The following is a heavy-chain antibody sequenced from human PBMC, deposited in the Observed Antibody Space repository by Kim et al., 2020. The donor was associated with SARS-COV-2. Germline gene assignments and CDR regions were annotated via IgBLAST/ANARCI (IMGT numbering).Heavy chain of an antibody. CDR3: TEVGSGPSPPNYYYFYGMDV. D-gene: IGHD3-10*01. V-gene: IGHV3-49*03. Sequence: GGSLRLSCTASGFTFGDYAISWFRQAPGKGLEWVGVIRSKAYGGSKEYAASVKGSFTISRDESKSIPILQMISLKTEDTAVYYCTEVGSGPSPPNYYYFYGMDVWSQGTTVTVSS. CDR2: IRSKAYGGSK. J-gene: IGHJ6*02. CDR1: GFTFGDYA.